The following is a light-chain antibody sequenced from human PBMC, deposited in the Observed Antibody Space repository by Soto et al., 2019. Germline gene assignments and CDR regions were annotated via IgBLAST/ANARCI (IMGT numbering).Light chain of an antibody. CDR1: SSNIGAGYP. CDR2: G. Sequence: QSVLTQPPSLSGAPGQRVTISCTGSSSNIGAGYPVHWYQQLPGTAPKLLVAGNRPSGVPDRFSVSKSGASASLAITGLQAADEADYYCQSYDSSLSRRWVFGGGTKLTVL. V-gene: IGLV1-40*01. CDR3: QSYDSSLSRRWV. J-gene: IGLJ3*02.